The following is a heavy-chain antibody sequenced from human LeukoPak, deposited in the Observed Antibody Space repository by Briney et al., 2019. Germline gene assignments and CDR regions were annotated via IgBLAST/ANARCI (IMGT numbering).Heavy chain of an antibody. CDR2: IYYSGST. Sequence: SETLSLTCTVSGGSITSYYWSWIRQPPGKGLEWIGYIYYSGSTNYNPSLKSRVTISVDTSKNQFSLKLSSVTAADTAVYYCARGGLGLGYYYDSSGYFHLTNWGQGTPVTVSS. J-gene: IGHJ4*02. CDR1: GGSITSYY. D-gene: IGHD3-22*01. V-gene: IGHV4-59*01. CDR3: ARGGLGLGYYYDSSGYFHLTN.